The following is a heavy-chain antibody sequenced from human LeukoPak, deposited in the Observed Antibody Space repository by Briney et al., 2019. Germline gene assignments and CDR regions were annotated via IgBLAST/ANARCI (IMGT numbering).Heavy chain of an antibody. CDR2: MYTSGST. CDR3: ARGRPLAAAGTWNWFDP. Sequence: SETLSLTCTVSGGSISSYYCSWIRQPAGKGLEWSGRMYTSGSTNYNPSLKSRVTMSVDTSKNQFSLKLSSVTAADTAVYYCARGRPLAAAGTWNWFDPWGQGTLVTVSS. D-gene: IGHD6-13*01. J-gene: IGHJ5*02. CDR1: GGSISSYY. V-gene: IGHV4-4*07.